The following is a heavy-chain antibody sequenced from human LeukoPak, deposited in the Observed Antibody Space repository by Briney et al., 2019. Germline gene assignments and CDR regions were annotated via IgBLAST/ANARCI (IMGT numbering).Heavy chain of an antibody. CDR3: ARGRGYDRTGYVYYFDY. V-gene: IGHV1-8*02. D-gene: IGHD3-22*01. CDR2: MNPNSGNT. CDR1: GNTFTSYG. J-gene: IGHJ4*02. Sequence: ASVKVSCKASGNTFTSYGISWVRQAPGQGLEGVGWMNPNSGNTGHAQEFQGRVAMTRDTSIGTAYMELSSLTYEDTAVYYCARGRGYDRTGYVYYFDYWGQGTLVTVSS.